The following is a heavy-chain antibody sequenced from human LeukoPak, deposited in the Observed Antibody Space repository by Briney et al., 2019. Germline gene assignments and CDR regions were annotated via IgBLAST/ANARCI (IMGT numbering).Heavy chain of an antibody. D-gene: IGHD2-21*01. V-gene: IGHV3-30*02. CDR3: AKDPELWGLNTHWFDP. J-gene: IGHJ5*02. Sequence: GGSLRLSCAASGFTFSSYGMHWVRQAPGKGLEWVAFIRYDGSNKYYADSVKGRFTISRDNSKNTLYLQMNSLRAEDTAVYYCAKDPELWGLNTHWFDPWGQGTLVTVSS. CDR2: IRYDGSNK. CDR1: GFTFSSYG.